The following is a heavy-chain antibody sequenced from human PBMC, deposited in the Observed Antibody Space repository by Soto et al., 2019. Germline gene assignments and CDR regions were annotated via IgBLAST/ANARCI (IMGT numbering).Heavy chain of an antibody. CDR3: ARDYDSSGYGAFDI. CDR2: IIPIFGTA. CDR1: GGTFSSYA. Sequence: SVKVSCKASGGTFSSYAISWVRQTPGQGLEWMGGIIPIFGTANYAQKFQGRVTITADESTSTAYMELSSLRSEDTAVYYCARDYDSSGYGAFDIWGQGTMVTV. J-gene: IGHJ3*02. V-gene: IGHV1-69*13. D-gene: IGHD3-22*01.